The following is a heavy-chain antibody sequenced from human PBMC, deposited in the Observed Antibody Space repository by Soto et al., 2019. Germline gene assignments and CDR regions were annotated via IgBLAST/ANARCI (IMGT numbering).Heavy chain of an antibody. CDR3: ARVGYDSTY. Sequence: QVQLQESGPGLVKPSETLSLTCTVSGGSISSYYWSWIRQPPGKGLEWIGYIYYSGSTNYNPSLKSRVTISVDTSKNQFSLKLISVTAADTAVYYCARVGYDSTYWGQGTLVTVSS. D-gene: IGHD3-22*01. V-gene: IGHV4-59*12. CDR2: IYYSGST. J-gene: IGHJ4*02. CDR1: GGSISSYY.